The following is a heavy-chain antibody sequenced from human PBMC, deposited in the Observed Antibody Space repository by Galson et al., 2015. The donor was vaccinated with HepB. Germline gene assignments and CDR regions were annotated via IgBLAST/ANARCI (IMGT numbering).Heavy chain of an antibody. Sequence: SLRLSCAASGFSFGDFAINWVRQVPGKGLEWVGFIRSKAYSGTAEYAVSVEGRFTISRDDSKRIAYLQMNSLKTEDTAVYYCSRNPVVVGRYYGMDVWGQGTTVTASS. V-gene: IGHV3-49*04. J-gene: IGHJ6*02. CDR2: IRSKAYSGTA. D-gene: IGHD2-15*01. CDR1: GFSFGDFA. CDR3: SRNPVVVGRYYGMDV.